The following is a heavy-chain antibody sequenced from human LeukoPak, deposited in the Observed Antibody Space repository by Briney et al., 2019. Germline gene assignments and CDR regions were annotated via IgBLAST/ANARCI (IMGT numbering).Heavy chain of an antibody. V-gene: IGHV3-72*01. Sequence: PGGSLRLSCAASGFTFSDRYMDWVRQAPGKGLEWVGRIRNKANSYTTEYAASVKGRFSISRDDSKNSLYLQMNSLKTEDTAVYFCARGRYDSRWLPFDYWGQGTLVPLSS. CDR1: GFTFSDRY. J-gene: IGHJ4*02. CDR2: IRNKANSYTT. D-gene: IGHD6-13*01. CDR3: ARGRYDSRWLPFDY.